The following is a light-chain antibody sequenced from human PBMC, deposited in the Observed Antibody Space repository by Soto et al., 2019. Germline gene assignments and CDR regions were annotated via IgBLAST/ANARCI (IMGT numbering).Light chain of an antibody. CDR3: AAWDDSLNGVV. J-gene: IGLJ3*02. CDR2: HNN. CDR1: SSNIGSNT. Sequence: QSVLTQPPSASGTPGPRVTISCSGSSSNIGSNTVNWYQQLPGTAPKLLIYHNNQRPSGVPDRFSGSKSGTSASLAISGLQSEDETDYYCAAWDDSLNGVVFGGGTKLTVL. V-gene: IGLV1-44*01.